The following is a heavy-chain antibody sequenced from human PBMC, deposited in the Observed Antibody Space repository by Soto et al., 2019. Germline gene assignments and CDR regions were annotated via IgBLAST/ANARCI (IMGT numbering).Heavy chain of an antibody. CDR2: IHHSGST. J-gene: IGHJ6*02. D-gene: IGHD3-3*01. CDR3: ASSGSRLRFFYYYGMDV. CDR1: GGSFSGYY. Sequence: PSETLSLTCAVYGGSFSGYYWSWIRQPPGKGLEWIGEIHHSGSTNYNPSLKSRVTISVDTSKNQFSLKLSSVTAADTAVYYCASSGSRLRFFYYYGMDVWGQGTTVTVSS. V-gene: IGHV4-34*01.